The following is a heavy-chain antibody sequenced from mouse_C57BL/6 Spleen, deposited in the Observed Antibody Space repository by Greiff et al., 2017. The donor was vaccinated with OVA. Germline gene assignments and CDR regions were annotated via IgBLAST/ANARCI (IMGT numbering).Heavy chain of an antibody. Sequence: QVQLKQPGAELVKPGASVKMSCKASGYTFTSYWITWVKQRPGQGLEWIGDIYPGSGSTNYNEKFKSKATLTVDTSSSTAYMQLSSLTSEDSAVYYCARLGDYYGSSPYYFDYWGQGTTLTVSS. J-gene: IGHJ2*01. D-gene: IGHD1-1*01. CDR1: GYTFTSYW. CDR3: ARLGDYYGSSPYYFDY. CDR2: IYPGSGST. V-gene: IGHV1-55*01.